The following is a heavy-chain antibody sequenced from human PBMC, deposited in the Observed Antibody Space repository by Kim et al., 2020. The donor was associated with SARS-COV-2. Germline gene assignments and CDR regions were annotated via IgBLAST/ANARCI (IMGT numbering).Heavy chain of an antibody. CDR3: ARERGGYSSSDYGMDV. J-gene: IGHJ6*02. D-gene: IGHD6-13*01. V-gene: IGHV1-69*13. CDR1: GGTFSSYA. CDR2: IIPIFGTA. Sequence: SVKVSCKASGGTFSSYAISWVRQAPGQGLEWMGGIIPIFGTANYAQKFQGRVTITADDSTSTAYMELSSLRSEDTAVYYCARERGGYSSSDYGMDVWGQGTTVTVSS.